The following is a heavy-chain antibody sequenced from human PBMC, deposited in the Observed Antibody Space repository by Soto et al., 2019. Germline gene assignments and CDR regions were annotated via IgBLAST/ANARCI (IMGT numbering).Heavy chain of an antibody. V-gene: IGHV6-1*01. J-gene: IGHJ6*03. D-gene: IGHD1-7*01. CDR2: TYYRSRWYN. CDR1: GDSVSSNSAA. Sequence: SQTLSLTCAISGDSVSSNSAAWNWIRLSPSRGLEWLARTYYRSRWYNDYAVSVRSRITVNPDTSKNQFSLQLTSVTPEDTAVYYCAGTTSHQLYYMDVWGKGTRFTVS. CDR3: AGTTSHQLYYMDV.